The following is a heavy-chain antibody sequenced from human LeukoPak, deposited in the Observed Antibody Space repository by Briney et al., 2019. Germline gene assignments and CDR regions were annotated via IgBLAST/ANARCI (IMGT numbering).Heavy chain of an antibody. Sequence: GGSLRLSCAASGFTVSSNYMSWVRQAPGKGLEWVSVIYSGGSTYYADSVKGRFTISRDNSKNTLYLQMNSLKAEDTAVYYCARPPMVRGVIITGDDVFDIWGQGTMVTVSS. CDR1: GFTVSSNY. J-gene: IGHJ3*02. D-gene: IGHD3-10*01. CDR3: ARPPMVRGVIITGDDVFDI. CDR2: IYSGGST. V-gene: IGHV3-66*04.